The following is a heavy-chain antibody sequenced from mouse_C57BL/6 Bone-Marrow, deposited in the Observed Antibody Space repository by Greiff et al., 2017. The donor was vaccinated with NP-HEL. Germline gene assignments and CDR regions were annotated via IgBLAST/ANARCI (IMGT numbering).Heavy chain of an antibody. Sequence: VHVKQSGAELVRPGASVKLSCTASGFNIKDDYMHWVKQRPEQGLEWIGWIDPENGDTEYASKFQGKATITADTSSNTAYLQLSSLTSEDTAVYYCTLYSNSAWFDYLGQGTLVTVSA. V-gene: IGHV14-4*01. CDR3: TLYSNSAWFDY. D-gene: IGHD2-5*01. CDR1: GFNIKDDY. J-gene: IGHJ3*01. CDR2: IDPENGDT.